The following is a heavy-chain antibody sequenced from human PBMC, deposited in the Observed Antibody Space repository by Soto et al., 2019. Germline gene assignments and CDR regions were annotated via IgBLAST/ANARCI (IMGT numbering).Heavy chain of an antibody. CDR2: INPNNGYT. CDR1: SYTFTSYY. J-gene: IGHJ4*02. D-gene: IGHD3-3*01. Sequence: ASVKVSCKASSYTFTSYYIHWVRQAPGQGLEWMGWINPNNGYTKYTQKFQGRVTVTRDTSITTAYLELTRLQSDDTAVYYCAKAKFDFWSGYWSPSLDFWGQGTLVTVSS. V-gene: IGHV1-2*02. CDR3: AKAKFDFWSGYWSPSLDF.